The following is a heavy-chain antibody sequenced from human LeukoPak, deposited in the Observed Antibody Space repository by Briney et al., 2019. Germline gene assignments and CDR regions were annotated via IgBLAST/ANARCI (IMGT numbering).Heavy chain of an antibody. D-gene: IGHD3-22*01. J-gene: IGHJ4*02. CDR3: ARSPPLPYYYDSSGYYYFDY. CDR2: INHSGST. Sequence: SETLSLTCAVYGGSFSGYYWSWIRQPPGKGLEWIGEINHSGSTNYNPSLKSRVTISVDTSKNQFSLKLSSVTAADTAVYYCARSPPLPYYYDSSGYYYFDYWGQGTLVTVSS. CDR1: GGSFSGYY. V-gene: IGHV4-34*01.